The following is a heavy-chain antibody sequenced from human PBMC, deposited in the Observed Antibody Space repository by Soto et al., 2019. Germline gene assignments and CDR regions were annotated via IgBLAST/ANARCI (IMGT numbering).Heavy chain of an antibody. Sequence: PGESLKISCKGSGYSFTRYWIGWVRQMPGKGLEWMGIIYPGDSDTRYSPSFQGQVTISADKSISAAYLQWSSLKASDTAMYYCARRGDITMVRGALPGLDLWCQGTMVSDSS. V-gene: IGHV5-51*01. CDR1: GYSFTRYW. D-gene: IGHD3-10*01. CDR3: ARRGDITMVRGALPGLDL. CDR2: IYPGDSDT. J-gene: IGHJ3*01.